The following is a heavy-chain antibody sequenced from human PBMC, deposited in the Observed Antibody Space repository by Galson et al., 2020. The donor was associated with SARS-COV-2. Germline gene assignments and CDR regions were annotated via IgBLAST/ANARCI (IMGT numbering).Heavy chain of an antibody. Sequence: SETLSLTCTVSGDSIRSGSHYWSWIRKPAGKGLEWIGHIFFDGTTKYNPSLKSRVTISADMSENQFSLKLNSVTAADTAVYFCARDTRNMGFYPDVWGTGTTLSVSS. V-gene: IGHV4-61*09. CDR2: IFFDGTT. J-gene: IGHJ6*04. D-gene: IGHD3-10*01. CDR3: ARDTRNMGFYPDV. CDR1: GDSIRSGSHY.